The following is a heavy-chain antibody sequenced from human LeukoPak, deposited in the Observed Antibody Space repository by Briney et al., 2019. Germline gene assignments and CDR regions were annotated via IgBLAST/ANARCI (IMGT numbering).Heavy chain of an antibody. CDR3: ARDRSSYDILTGYYFSPNDAFDI. D-gene: IGHD3-9*01. CDR2: IYHSGST. Sequence: SETLSLTCTVSGGSISSGGYYWSWIRQPPGKGLEWIGYIYHSGSTYYNPSLKSRVTISVDRSKNQFSLKLSSVTAADTAVYYCARDRSSYDILTGYYFSPNDAFDIWGQGTMVTVSS. CDR1: GGSISSGGYY. V-gene: IGHV4-30-2*01. J-gene: IGHJ3*02.